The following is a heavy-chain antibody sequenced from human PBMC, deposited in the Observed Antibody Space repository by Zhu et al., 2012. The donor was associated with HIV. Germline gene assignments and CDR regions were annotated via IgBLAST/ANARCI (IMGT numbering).Heavy chain of an antibody. D-gene: IGHD3-10*01. Sequence: QVQLQQWGAGLLKPSETLSLTCAVYGGSFSGYYWGWIRQPPGKGLEWIGEINRSGDTNYNPSLKSRVTISVDTSKNQFSLKLNSVTAADTAVYYCARGYGSGSYYHYWGQGNPGHR. V-gene: IGHV4-34*01. J-gene: IGHJ4*02. CDR2: INRSGDT. CDR3: ARGYGSGSYYHY. CDR1: GGSFSGYY.